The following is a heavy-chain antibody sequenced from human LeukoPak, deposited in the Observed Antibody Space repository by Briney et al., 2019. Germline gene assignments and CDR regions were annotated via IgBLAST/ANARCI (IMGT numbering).Heavy chain of an antibody. CDR1: GGSISSSSYY. Sequence: SETLSLTCTVSGGSISSSSYYWGWIRQPPGKGLEWIGSIYYSGSTYYNPSLKSRVTISVDTSKNQFSLKLSSVTAADTAVYYCARALRHYDYVWGSYSWGAFDIWGQGTTVTVSS. V-gene: IGHV4-39*07. D-gene: IGHD3-16*02. CDR2: IYYSGST. J-gene: IGHJ3*02. CDR3: ARALRHYDYVWGSYSWGAFDI.